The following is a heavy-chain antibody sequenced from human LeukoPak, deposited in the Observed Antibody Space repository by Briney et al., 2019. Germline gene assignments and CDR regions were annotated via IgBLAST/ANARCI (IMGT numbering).Heavy chain of an antibody. Sequence: PGGSLRLSCAASGFTFSSYGMHWVRQAPGKGLEWVAVIWYDGSNKYYADSVKGRFTISRDNSKNTLYLQMNSLRAEDTAVYYCAGVGNYGEACDYWGQGTLVTVSS. V-gene: IGHV3-33*01. CDR3: AGVGNYGEACDY. J-gene: IGHJ4*02. CDR1: GFTFSSYG. D-gene: IGHD4-17*01. CDR2: IWYDGSNK.